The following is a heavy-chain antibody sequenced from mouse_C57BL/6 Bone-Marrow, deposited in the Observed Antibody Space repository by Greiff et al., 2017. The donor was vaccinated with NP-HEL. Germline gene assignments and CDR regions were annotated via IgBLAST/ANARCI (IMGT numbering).Heavy chain of an antibody. Sequence: VQLQQSGPGLVAPSQSLSITCTVSGFSLSSFAISWVRHPPGTGLQWLGVIWTGGCTYYNLAIKSRLSISKDNSKSQVFLNMNTLQYDDTACYYCGGGCYAVDYWGQGTSGTVSS. V-gene: IGHV2-9-1*01. J-gene: IGHJ4*01. CDR2: IWTGGCT. CDR3: GGGCYAVDY. CDR1: GFSLSSFA.